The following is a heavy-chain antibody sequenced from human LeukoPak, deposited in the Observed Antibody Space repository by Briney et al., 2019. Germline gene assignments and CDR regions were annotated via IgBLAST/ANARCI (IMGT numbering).Heavy chain of an antibody. J-gene: IGHJ4*02. CDR3: ASPTVN. CDR1: GGSISSSDYY. V-gene: IGHV4-39*01. D-gene: IGHD1-1*01. CDR2: IYYTGST. Sequence: SETLSLTCTVSGGSISSSDYYWGCIRQPPGKGLEWIGSIYYTGSTYYNPSLQSRVSISVDTSKNQFSLKLSSVTAADTAVYYCASPTVNWGQGTLVTVSS.